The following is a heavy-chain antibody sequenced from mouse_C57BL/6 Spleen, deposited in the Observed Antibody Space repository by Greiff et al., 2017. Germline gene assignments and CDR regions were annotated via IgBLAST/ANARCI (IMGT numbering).Heavy chain of an antibody. J-gene: IGHJ4*01. Sequence: QVQLQQSGPELVKPGASVKISCKASGYTFTDYYINWVKQRPGQGLEWIGWIFPGSGSTYYNEKFKGQATLTVDKSSSTAYMLLSSLTSEDSAVXIWASSYYYDRYYSMDYWGQGTSVTVSS. CDR2: IFPGSGST. CDR1: GYTFTDYY. CDR3: ASSYYYDRYYSMDY. V-gene: IGHV1-75*01. D-gene: IGHD2-4*01.